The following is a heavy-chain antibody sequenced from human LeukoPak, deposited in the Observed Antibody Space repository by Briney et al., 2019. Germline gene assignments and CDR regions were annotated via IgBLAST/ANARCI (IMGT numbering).Heavy chain of an antibody. Sequence: VASVKVSCKASGGTFSSYAISWVRQAPGQGLEWMGGIIPIFGTANYAQKFQGRVTITADESTSTAYMELSSLRSEDTAVYYCARATTAYYYGSGRKYNWFDPWGQGTLVTVSS. CDR3: ARATTAYYYGSGRKYNWFDP. CDR2: IIPIFGTA. V-gene: IGHV1-69*13. D-gene: IGHD3-10*01. CDR1: GGTFSSYA. J-gene: IGHJ5*02.